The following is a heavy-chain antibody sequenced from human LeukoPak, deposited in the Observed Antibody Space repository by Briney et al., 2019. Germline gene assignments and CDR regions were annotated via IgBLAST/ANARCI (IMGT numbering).Heavy chain of an antibody. Sequence: ASVKVSCKASGYTFIGYFIHWVRQAPGQGLEWMGGIIPIFGTANYAQKFQGRVTITADESTSTAYMELSSLRSEDTAVYYCAREAMVRGVIRWGLVYWGQGTLVTVSS. CDR1: GYTFIGYF. J-gene: IGHJ4*02. CDR3: AREAMVRGVIRWGLVY. V-gene: IGHV1-69*13. CDR2: IIPIFGTA. D-gene: IGHD3-10*01.